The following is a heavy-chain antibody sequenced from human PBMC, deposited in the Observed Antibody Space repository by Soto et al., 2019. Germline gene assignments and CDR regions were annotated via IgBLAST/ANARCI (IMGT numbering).Heavy chain of an antibody. CDR2: TRNKANSYTT. Sequence: EVQLVESGGGLVQPGGSLRLSCAASGFTFSDHYMDWVRQAPGKGLEWVGRTRNKANSYTTEYAASVKGRFTISRDDSKNALYLQMNSLKTEDTAVYYCARGLPGEFDPWGQGTLVTVSS. J-gene: IGHJ5*02. D-gene: IGHD2-21*01. CDR3: ARGLPGEFDP. CDR1: GFTFSDHY. V-gene: IGHV3-72*01.